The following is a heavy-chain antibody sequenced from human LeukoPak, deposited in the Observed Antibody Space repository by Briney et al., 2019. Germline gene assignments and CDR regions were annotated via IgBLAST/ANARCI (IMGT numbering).Heavy chain of an antibody. J-gene: IGHJ3*02. CDR1: GGSISSYY. CDR3: ARGSVRGVIISRRLDAFDI. V-gene: IGHV4-59*01. D-gene: IGHD3-10*01. Sequence: KTSETLSLTCTVSGGSISSYYGSWIRQPPGKGLEWIGYIDYSGSTNYNPSLKSRVTISVDTSKNQFSLKLSSVSAADTAVYYCARGSVRGVIISRRLDAFDIWGQGTMVTVSS. CDR2: IDYSGST.